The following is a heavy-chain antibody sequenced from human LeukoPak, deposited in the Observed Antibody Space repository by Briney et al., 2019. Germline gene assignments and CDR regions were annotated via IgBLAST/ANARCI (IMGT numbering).Heavy chain of an antibody. CDR3: ARRIGVLRYFDWLSPFDY. D-gene: IGHD3-9*01. CDR2: INHSGST. J-gene: IGHJ4*02. Sequence: PSETLSLTCAVYGGSFSGYYWSWIRQPPGKGLEWIGEINHSGSTNYNPSLKSRVTISVDTSKNQFSLKLSSVTAADTAVYYCARRIGVLRYFDWLSPFDYWGQGTLVTVSS. CDR1: GGSFSGYY. V-gene: IGHV4-34*01.